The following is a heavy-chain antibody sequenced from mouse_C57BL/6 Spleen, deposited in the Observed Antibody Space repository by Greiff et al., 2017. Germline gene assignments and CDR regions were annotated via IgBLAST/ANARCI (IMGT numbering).Heavy chain of an antibody. J-gene: IGHJ1*03. CDR3: ATDSSGYWYFDV. D-gene: IGHD3-2*02. CDR1: GYAFSSSW. V-gene: IGHV1-82*01. Sequence: VQLQESGPELVKPGASVKISCKASGYAFSSSWMNWVKQRPGKGLEWIGRIYPGDGDTNYNGKFKGKATLTADKSSSTAYMQLSSLTSEDSAVYFCATDSSGYWYFDVWGTGTTVTVSS. CDR2: IYPGDGDT.